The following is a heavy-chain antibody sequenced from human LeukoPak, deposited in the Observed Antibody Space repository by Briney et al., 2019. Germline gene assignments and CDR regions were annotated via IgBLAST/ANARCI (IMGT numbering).Heavy chain of an antibody. Sequence: PGGSLRLSCAVSGFTFSSYWMHWVRQAPGKGLVWVSRINPDGSNTIHADSVEGRFTISRDNAQNTLYLQMNSLGAEDTAIYYCARVGYSSGYDSWGQGTLVTVSS. CDR3: ARVGYSSGYDS. J-gene: IGHJ4*02. CDR2: INPDGSNT. CDR1: GFTFSSYW. D-gene: IGHD6-19*01. V-gene: IGHV3-74*01.